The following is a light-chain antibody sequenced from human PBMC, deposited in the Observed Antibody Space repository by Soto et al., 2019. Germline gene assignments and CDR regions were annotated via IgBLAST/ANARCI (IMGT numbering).Light chain of an antibody. V-gene: IGKV3-11*01. Sequence: EIVLTQSPATLSLSPGERATLSCRASQSVSSYLAWYQQKPGQAPRLPIYDASNRATGIPARFSGSGSGTDVTLTISSLEPEDFAVYYCQQRSNWPPGTFGPGTKVDIK. CDR2: DAS. J-gene: IGKJ3*01. CDR3: QQRSNWPPGT. CDR1: QSVSSY.